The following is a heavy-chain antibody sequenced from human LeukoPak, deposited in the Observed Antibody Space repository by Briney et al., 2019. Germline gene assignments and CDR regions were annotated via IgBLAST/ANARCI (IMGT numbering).Heavy chain of an antibody. CDR3: ARSYGSGSYLLGD. V-gene: IGHV3-23*01. J-gene: IGHJ4*02. Sequence: PGGSLRLSCAASGFTFSSYAMSWVRQAPGKGLEWVSAISGSGGSTYYADSVKGRFTISRDNSKNTLYLQMNSLRAEDTAVYYCARSYGSGSYLLGDWGQGTLVTVSS. D-gene: IGHD3-10*01. CDR1: GFTFSSYA. CDR2: ISGSGGST.